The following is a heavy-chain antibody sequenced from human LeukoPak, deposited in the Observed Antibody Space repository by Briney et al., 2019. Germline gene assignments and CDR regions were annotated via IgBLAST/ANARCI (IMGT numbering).Heavy chain of an antibody. CDR3: ARQVVVAASDAFDI. D-gene: IGHD2-15*01. CDR2: IYPGDSDT. J-gene: IGHJ3*02. CDR1: GYRFTSYW. V-gene: IGHV5-51*01. Sequence: GASLKISCKGSGYRFTSYWIGWVRPMPGKGLEWMGIIYPGDSDTRYSPSFQGQVTISADKSISTAYLQWSSLKASDTAMYYCARQVVVAASDAFDIWGQGTMVTVSS.